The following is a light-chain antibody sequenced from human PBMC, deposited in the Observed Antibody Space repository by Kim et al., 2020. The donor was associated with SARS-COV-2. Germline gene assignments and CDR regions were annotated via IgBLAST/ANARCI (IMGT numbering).Light chain of an antibody. Sequence: ATINCKSSQRVLYNVNNENYLAWFQQKPGQPPKLLIYWASIRESGVPERFSGSGSGTDFTLTISSLQAEDVAVYYCQQYHSGPRTFGQGTKVDIK. CDR2: WAS. V-gene: IGKV4-1*01. CDR3: QQYHSGPRT. CDR1: QRVLYNVNNENY. J-gene: IGKJ1*01.